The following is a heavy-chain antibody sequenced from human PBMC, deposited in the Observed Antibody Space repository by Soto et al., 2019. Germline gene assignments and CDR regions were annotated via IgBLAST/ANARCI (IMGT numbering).Heavy chain of an antibody. CDR3: AREGGIAAGGTAY. CDR1: GFTFSSYW. CDR2: INSDGSST. Sequence: GGSLRLSCAASGFTFSSYWMHWVRQAPGKGLVWVSRINSDGSSTSYADSVKGRFTISSDNAKNTLYLQMNSLRAEDTAVYYCAREGGIAAGGTAYWGQGTLVTGSS. D-gene: IGHD6-13*01. J-gene: IGHJ4*02. V-gene: IGHV3-74*01.